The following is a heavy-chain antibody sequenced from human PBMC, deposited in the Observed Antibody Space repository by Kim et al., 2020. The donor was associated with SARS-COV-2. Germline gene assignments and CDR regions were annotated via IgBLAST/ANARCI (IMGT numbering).Heavy chain of an antibody. V-gene: IGHV3-74*01. D-gene: IGHD3-16*01. CDR3: ARSGGVIDF. CDR1: GFTFSNFW. J-gene: IGHJ4*02. CDR2: INSDGSTT. Sequence: GGSLRLSCAASGFTFSNFWMHWVRQAPGKGLVWVSHINSDGSTTSYAGSVKGRFTISRDNAKNTLYLQMNSLRAEDTAVYYCARSGGVIDFWGQGTLVTVSS.